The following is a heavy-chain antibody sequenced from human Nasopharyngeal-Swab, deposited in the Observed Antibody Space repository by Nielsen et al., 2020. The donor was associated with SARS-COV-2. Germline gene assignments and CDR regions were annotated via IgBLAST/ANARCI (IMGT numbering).Heavy chain of an antibody. CDR3: ARGVGFLAYYFDY. CDR1: GGSISSYY. CDR2: IYYSGSN. D-gene: IGHD3-3*01. Sequence: SETLSLTCTVSGGSISSYYWSWIRQPPGKGLEWIGYIYYSGSNNYNPSLKRRVPISVDTSKNQFSLKLSSVTAADTAVYYCARGVGFLAYYFDYWGQGTLVTVSS. J-gene: IGHJ4*02. V-gene: IGHV4-59*01.